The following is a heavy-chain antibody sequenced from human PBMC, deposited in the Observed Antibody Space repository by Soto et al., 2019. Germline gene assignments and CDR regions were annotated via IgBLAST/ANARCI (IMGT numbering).Heavy chain of an antibody. CDR3: AHMWGLVRGGGNWFDP. J-gene: IGHJ5*02. CDR2: IYWDDDE. V-gene: IGHV2-5*02. D-gene: IGHD6-19*01. CDR1: GFSLSTGGVG. Sequence: QITLKESGPTLVKPTQTLTLTCTFSGFSLSTGGVGVGWIRQPPGKALEWLALIYWDDDERYSPSLKSRLSNTKDTSHTRVVLTLTNMNPVDTATHYCAHMWGLVRGGGNWFDPWGQGTLVTVSS.